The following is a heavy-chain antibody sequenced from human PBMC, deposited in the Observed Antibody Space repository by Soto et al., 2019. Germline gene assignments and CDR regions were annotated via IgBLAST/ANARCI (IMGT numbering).Heavy chain of an antibody. V-gene: IGHV3-23*01. J-gene: IGHJ4*02. CDR3: AKMAPRYDILTGYYDY. CDR1: GFTFSSHA. D-gene: IGHD3-9*01. CDR2: ISGSGGST. Sequence: GALRLSCATSGFTFSSHAISWGRPAPGKGLGWVSAISGSGGSTYYADSVKGRFTISRDNSKNTLYLQMNSLRAEDTAVYYCAKMAPRYDILTGYYDYWGQGTLVTVSS.